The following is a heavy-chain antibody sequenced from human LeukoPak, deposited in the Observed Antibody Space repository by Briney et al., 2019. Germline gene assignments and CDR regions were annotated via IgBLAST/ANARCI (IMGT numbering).Heavy chain of an antibody. CDR3: ALGYYYYYGMDV. CDR2: INPNSGGT. J-gene: IGHJ6*02. CDR1: GYTFTGYY. Sequence: ASVKVSCKASGYTFTGYYMHWVRQAPGQGLEWMRRINPNSGGTNYAQKFQGRVTMTRDTSISTAYMELSRLRSDDTAVYYCALGYYYYYGMDVWGQGTTVTVSS. V-gene: IGHV1-2*06.